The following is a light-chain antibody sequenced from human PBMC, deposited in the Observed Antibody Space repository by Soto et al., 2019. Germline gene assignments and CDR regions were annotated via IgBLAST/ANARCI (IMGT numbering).Light chain of an antibody. J-gene: IGKJ3*01. V-gene: IGKV1-12*01. CDR1: QGISGW. CDR3: QQANSLPPT. CDR2: AAS. Sequence: DIQMTQSPSSVSASVGDRVTITCRASQGISGWLAWYQQKPGKAPKFLIFAASSLPSGVPSRFSGSGSGREFTLTISSLQPEDFATYYCQQANSLPPTFGPGTKVDIK.